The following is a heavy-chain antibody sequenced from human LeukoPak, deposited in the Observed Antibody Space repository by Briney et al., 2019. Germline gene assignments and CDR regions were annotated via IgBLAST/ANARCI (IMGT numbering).Heavy chain of an antibody. V-gene: IGHV1-18*01. Sequence: ASVTVSCTASGYTFTSYGISWVRQAPGQGLKWMGWISAYNGNTNYAQKLQGRVTMTTDTSTSTAYMELRSLRSEDTAVYYCARDKGMRGSHYYFDYWGQGTLVTVSS. D-gene: IGHD2-15*01. CDR1: GYTFTSYG. J-gene: IGHJ4*02. CDR3: ARDKGMRGSHYYFDY. CDR2: ISAYNGNT.